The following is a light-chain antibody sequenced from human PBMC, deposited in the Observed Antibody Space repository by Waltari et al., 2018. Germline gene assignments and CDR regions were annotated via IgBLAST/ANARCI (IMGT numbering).Light chain of an antibody. CDR2: EVS. V-gene: IGLV2-14*01. J-gene: IGLJ1*01. Sequence: QSALTQPASVSGSPGQSITISCTGTSSDVGSYNYVSWYQQHPGKAPKLMIYEVSNRPSGVSSRCSGAKSDNTASLAISGLQAEDEADYYCSSYTSSSSYVFGTGTKVTVL. CDR3: SSYTSSSSYV. CDR1: SSDVGSYNY.